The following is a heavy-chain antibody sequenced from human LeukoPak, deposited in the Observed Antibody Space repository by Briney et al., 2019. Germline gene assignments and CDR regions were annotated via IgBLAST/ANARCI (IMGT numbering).Heavy chain of an antibody. D-gene: IGHD7-27*01. CDR1: GFTFSSYT. CDR3: AKDGGLWVSAHWGDS. Sequence: GGSLRLSCTASGFTFSSYTMTWVRQAPGKGLKWVSTITTGDGNTYYADSVRGRFTVSRDDSKNTLYLQMNSLRAEDTAVYYCAKDGGLWVSAHWGDSWGRGTLVTVSS. V-gene: IGHV3-23*01. J-gene: IGHJ4*02. CDR2: ITTGDGNT.